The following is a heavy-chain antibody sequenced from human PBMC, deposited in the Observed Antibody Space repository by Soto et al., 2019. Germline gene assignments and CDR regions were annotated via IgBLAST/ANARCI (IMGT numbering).Heavy chain of an antibody. CDR3: ARSDYSGYYYAFDY. V-gene: IGHV4-30-4*01. Sequence: QVQLQESGPGLVKPSQTLSLTCTVSGGSISSGDYYWSWIRQPPGKGLAWIGYIYYSGSTYYNPSLKSRGTISVDTSKNQFSLKLSAVTAADTAVYYCARSDYSGYYYAFDYWGQGTLVTVSS. J-gene: IGHJ4*02. CDR1: GGSISSGDYY. D-gene: IGHD3-22*01. CDR2: IYYSGST.